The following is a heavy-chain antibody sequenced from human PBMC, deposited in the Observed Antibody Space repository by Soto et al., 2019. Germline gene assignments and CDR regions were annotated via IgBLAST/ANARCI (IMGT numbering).Heavy chain of an antibody. CDR2: INPISGGT. V-gene: IGHV1-2*02. J-gene: IGHJ4*02. Sequence: QVQLVQSGAEVKKPGASVKVSCKASGYTFNGYYIHWVRQAPGQGLEWMGWINPISGGTNYAQKLQGRVTMTRDTSIATVYMDLSRLKSDNTAVYYCARNYYDSSDRDYLDYWGQGTLVTVSS. CDR3: ARNYYDSSDRDYLDY. CDR1: GYTFNGYY. D-gene: IGHD3-22*01.